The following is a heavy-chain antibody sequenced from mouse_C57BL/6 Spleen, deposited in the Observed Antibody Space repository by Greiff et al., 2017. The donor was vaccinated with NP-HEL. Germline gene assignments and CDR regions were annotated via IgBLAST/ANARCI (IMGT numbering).Heavy chain of an antibody. CDR2: ISGGGGNT. Sequence: EVQLVESGGGLVKPGGSLKLSCAASGFTFSSYTMSWVRQTPEKRLEWVATISGGGGNTYYPDSVKGRFTISRDNAKNTLYLQMSSLRSEDTALYYCARQMDYYYGVDYWGQGTTLTVSS. D-gene: IGHD1-1*01. CDR1: GFTFSSYT. CDR3: ARQMDYYYGVDY. J-gene: IGHJ2*01. V-gene: IGHV5-9*01.